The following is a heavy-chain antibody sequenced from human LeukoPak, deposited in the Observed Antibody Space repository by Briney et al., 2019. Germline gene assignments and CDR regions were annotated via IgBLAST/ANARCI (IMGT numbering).Heavy chain of an antibody. V-gene: IGHV3-30*18. CDR1: GFTFSSYG. Sequence: PGGSLRLSCAASGFTFSSYGMHWVRQAPGKGLEWVAVISYDGSNKYYADSVKGRFTISRDNSKNTLYLQMNSLRAEDTALYYCAKAVRFLDDYGMDVWGQGTTVTVSS. D-gene: IGHD4-17*01. CDR2: ISYDGSNK. CDR3: AKAVRFLDDYGMDV. J-gene: IGHJ6*02.